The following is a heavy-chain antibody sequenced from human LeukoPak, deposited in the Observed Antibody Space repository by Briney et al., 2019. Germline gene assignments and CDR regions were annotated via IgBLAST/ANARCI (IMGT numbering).Heavy chain of an antibody. CDR3: ARDGGPSIAAAGHYYMDV. CDR2: IIPIFGTA. J-gene: IGHJ6*03. V-gene: IGHV1-69*13. Sequence: GASVKVSCKASGGTFSSYAISWVRQAPGQGFEWMGGIIPIFGTANYAQKFQGRVTITADESTSTAYMELSSLRSEDTAVYYCARDGGPSIAAAGHYYMDVWGKGTTVTVSS. D-gene: IGHD6-13*01. CDR1: GGTFSSYA.